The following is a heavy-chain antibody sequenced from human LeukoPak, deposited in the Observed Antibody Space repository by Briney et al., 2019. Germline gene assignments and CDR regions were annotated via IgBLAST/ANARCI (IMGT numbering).Heavy chain of an antibody. CDR3: ARDQVQLERRGLGRYGWFDP. CDR2: ISAYNGNT. V-gene: IGHV1-18*01. Sequence: ASVKVSCKASGYTFTSYGISWVRQAPGQGLEWMGWISAYNGNTNYAQKLQGRVTMTTDTSTSTAYMELRSLRSDDTAVYYCARDQVQLERRGLGRYGWFDPWGQGTLVTVSS. D-gene: IGHD1-1*01. CDR1: GYTFTSYG. J-gene: IGHJ5*02.